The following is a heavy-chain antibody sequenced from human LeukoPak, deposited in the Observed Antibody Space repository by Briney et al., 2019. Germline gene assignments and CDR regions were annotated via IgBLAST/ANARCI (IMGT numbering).Heavy chain of an antibody. D-gene: IGHD6-13*01. CDR1: GYTFTSYD. J-gene: IGHJ4*02. V-gene: IGHV1-8*01. Sequence: GASVKVFCKASGYTFTSYDINWVRQATGQGLEWMGWMNPNSGNTGYAQKFQGRVTMTRNTSISTAYMELSSLRSEDTAVYYCARRYRPGYSSSWYRLGFFDYWGQGTLVTVSS. CDR3: ARRYRPGYSSSWYRLGFFDY. CDR2: MNPNSGNT.